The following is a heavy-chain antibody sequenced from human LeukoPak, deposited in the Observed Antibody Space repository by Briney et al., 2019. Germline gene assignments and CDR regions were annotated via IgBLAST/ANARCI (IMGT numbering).Heavy chain of an antibody. D-gene: IGHD5-24*01. V-gene: IGHV3-21*01. Sequence: PGGSLRLSCAASGFSFSNYAMNWVRQAPGKGLEWVSSISSSSSYIYYADSVKGRFTISRDNAKNSLYLQMNSLRAEDTAVYYCARDRVEMATITGGFDYWGQGTLVTVSS. CDR1: GFSFSNYA. CDR3: ARDRVEMATITGGFDY. CDR2: ISSSSSYI. J-gene: IGHJ4*02.